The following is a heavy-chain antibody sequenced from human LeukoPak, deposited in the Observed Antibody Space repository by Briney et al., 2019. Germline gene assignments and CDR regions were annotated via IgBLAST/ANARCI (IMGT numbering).Heavy chain of an antibody. D-gene: IGHD5-12*01. J-gene: IGHJ4*02. CDR3: AIDGVPYDAYGDF. CDR1: GFTFSSYA. CDR2: ISGSGGST. V-gene: IGHV3-23*01. Sequence: GGSLRPSCAASGFTFSSYAMSWVRQAPGKGLEWVSAISGSGGSTYYADSVKGRFTISRDNSKNTLYLQMNSLRAEDTAVYFCAIDGVPYDAYGDFWGQGTLVTVSS.